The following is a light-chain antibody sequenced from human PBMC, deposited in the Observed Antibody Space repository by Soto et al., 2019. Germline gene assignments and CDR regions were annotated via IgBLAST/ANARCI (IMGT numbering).Light chain of an antibody. CDR2: DAS. CDR3: QQYNSYSWT. V-gene: IGKV1-5*01. Sequence: DIHMTQSQASLSASVGDRVTITCRASQSISSWLAWYQQKPGKAPKLLIYDASSLESGVPSRFSGSGSGTEFTLTISSLQPDDFATYYCQQYNSYSWTFGQGTKVDNK. CDR1: QSISSW. J-gene: IGKJ1*01.